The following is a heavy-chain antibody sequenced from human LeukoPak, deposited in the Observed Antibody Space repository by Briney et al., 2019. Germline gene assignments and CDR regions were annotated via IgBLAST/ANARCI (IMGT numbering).Heavy chain of an antibody. CDR3: ARMVYYYDSSGYYPDY. CDR1: GYTFTSYG. J-gene: IGHJ4*02. D-gene: IGHD3-22*01. Sequence: GASVKVSCKASGYTFTSYGISWVRQAPGQGLEWMGWISAYNGNTNYAQKLQGRVTMTTDTSTGTAYMELRSLRSDDTAVYYCARMVYYYDSSGYYPDYWGQGTLVTVSS. V-gene: IGHV1-18*01. CDR2: ISAYNGNT.